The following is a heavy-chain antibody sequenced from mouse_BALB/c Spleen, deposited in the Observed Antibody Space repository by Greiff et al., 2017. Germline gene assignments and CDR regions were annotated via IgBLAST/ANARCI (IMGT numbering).Heavy chain of an antibody. V-gene: IGHV14-3*02. J-gene: IGHJ1*01. CDR2: IDPANGNT. CDR3: AGWDWDFDV. CDR1: GFNIKDTY. Sequence: VQLQQSGAELVKPGASVKLSCTASGFNIKDTYMHWVKQRPEQGLEWIGRIDPANGNTKYDPKFQGKATITADTSSNTAYLQLSSLTSEDTAVYYCAGWDWDFDVWGAGTTVTVSS.